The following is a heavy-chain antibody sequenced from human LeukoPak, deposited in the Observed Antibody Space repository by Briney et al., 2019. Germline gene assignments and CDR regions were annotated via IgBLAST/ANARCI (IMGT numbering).Heavy chain of an antibody. J-gene: IGHJ4*02. CDR2: IYYSGST. CDR3: ARHSLNSYYDFWSGYYRTTNFDY. Sequence: SETLSLTCTVSGGSISSSSYYWGWIRQPPGKGLEWIVSIYYSGSTYYNPSLKSRVTISVDTSKNQFSLKLSSVTAADTAVYYCARHSLNSYYDFWSGYYRTTNFDYWGQGTLVTVSS. CDR1: GGSISSSSYY. D-gene: IGHD3-3*01. V-gene: IGHV4-39*01.